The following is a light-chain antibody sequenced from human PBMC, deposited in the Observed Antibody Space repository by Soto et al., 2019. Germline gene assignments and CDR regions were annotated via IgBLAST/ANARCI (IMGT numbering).Light chain of an antibody. Sequence: QAVVTQPHSVSGAPGQRVTISCTGSSSNIGAGYDVHWYQQLPGTAPKLLIYGNSNRPSGVPDRFSGSKSGTSASLAITGLQAEYEADYYCQSHDSSLSGHVVFGGGTKVTVL. CDR2: GNS. CDR3: QSHDSSLSGHVV. CDR1: SSNIGAGYD. J-gene: IGLJ2*01. V-gene: IGLV1-40*01.